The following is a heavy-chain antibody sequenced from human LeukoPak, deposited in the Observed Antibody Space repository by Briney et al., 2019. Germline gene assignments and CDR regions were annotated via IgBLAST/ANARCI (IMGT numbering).Heavy chain of an antibody. J-gene: IGHJ4*02. Sequence: ASVKVSCKASGYTFTNYDINWVRQGTGQGLEWMGWMNPNSANTGYAQKFQGRVTMTRNTSISTAYMELSSLKSEDTAVYYCARSYSSGWYDLDYWGQGTLVTVSS. CDR2: MNPNSANT. CDR1: GYTFTNYD. D-gene: IGHD6-19*01. V-gene: IGHV1-8*01. CDR3: ARSYSSGWYDLDY.